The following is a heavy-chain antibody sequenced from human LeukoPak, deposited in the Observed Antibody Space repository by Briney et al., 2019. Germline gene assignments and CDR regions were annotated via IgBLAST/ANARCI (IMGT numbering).Heavy chain of an antibody. V-gene: IGHV1-18*01. D-gene: IGHD3-10*01. J-gene: IGHJ4*02. CDR3: ARDLNALLWFGESLDY. CDR1: GYTFTSYG. Sequence: ASVKVSCKASGYTFTSYGIGWVRQAPGQGLEWMGWISAYNGNTNYAQKLQGRVTMTTDTSTSTAYMELRSLRSDDTAVYYCARDLNALLWFGESLDYWGQGTLVTVSS. CDR2: ISAYNGNT.